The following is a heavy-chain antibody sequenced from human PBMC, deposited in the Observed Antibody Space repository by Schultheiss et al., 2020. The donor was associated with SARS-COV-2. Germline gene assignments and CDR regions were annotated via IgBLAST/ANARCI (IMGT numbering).Heavy chain of an antibody. CDR2: IIPIFGTA. V-gene: IGHV1-69*13. CDR1: GGTFSSYA. D-gene: IGHD4-23*01. J-gene: IGHJ4*02. CDR3: ARKSDIGYSPLDY. Sequence: SVKVSCKASGGTFSSYAISWVRQAPGQGLEWMGGIIPIFGTANYAQKFQGRVTITADESTSTAYMELSSLRSEDTAVYYCARKSDIGYSPLDYWGQGTLVTVSS.